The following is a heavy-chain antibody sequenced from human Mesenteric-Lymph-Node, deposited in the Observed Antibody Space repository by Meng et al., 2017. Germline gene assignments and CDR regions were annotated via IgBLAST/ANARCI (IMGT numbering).Heavy chain of an antibody. CDR1: GYSFTNYY. J-gene: IGHJ5*02. V-gene: IGHV1-2*06. Sequence: QVQLVQAGVEGKKPGASVKVSCRASGYSFTNYYIHWVRQAPGQGLEWMGRINPNSGGTNYAQKFQGRVTMTRDTSISTAYMELSRLTSDDTAVYYCATYTSRTWFNPWGQGTLVTVSS. CDR3: ATYTSRTWFNP. CDR2: INPNSGGT.